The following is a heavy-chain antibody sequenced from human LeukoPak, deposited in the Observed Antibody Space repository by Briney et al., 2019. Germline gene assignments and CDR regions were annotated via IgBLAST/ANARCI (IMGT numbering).Heavy chain of an antibody. D-gene: IGHD3-3*01. CDR2: IYYSGST. CDR1: GGSISSYY. Sequence: PSETLSLTCTVSGGSISSYYWSWIRQPPGKGLEWIGYIYYSGSTNYNPSLKSRVTISVDTSKNQFSLKLSSVTAADTAVYYCARDGEMTYYFDYWGQGTLVTVSS. CDR3: ARDGEMTYYFDY. J-gene: IGHJ4*02. V-gene: IGHV4-59*01.